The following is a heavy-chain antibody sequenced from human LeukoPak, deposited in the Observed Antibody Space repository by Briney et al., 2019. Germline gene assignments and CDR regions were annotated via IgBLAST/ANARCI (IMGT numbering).Heavy chain of an antibody. CDR3: ARGPYGKLDY. CDR2: IYYSGST. Sequence: SETLSLXCTVSXGSISSYYWSWIRQPPGKGLEWIGYIYYSGSTNYNPSLKSRVTISVDTSKNQFSLKLSSVTAADTAVYYCARGPYGKLDYWGQGTLVTVSS. CDR1: XGSISSYY. J-gene: IGHJ4*02. D-gene: IGHD4-17*01. V-gene: IGHV4-59*01.